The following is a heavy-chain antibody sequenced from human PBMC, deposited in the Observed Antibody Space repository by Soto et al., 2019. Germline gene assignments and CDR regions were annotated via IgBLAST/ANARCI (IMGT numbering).Heavy chain of an antibody. D-gene: IGHD5-12*01. CDR1: GGSISSGGYS. V-gene: IGHV4-30-2*01. Sequence: PSETLSLTCAVSGGSISSGGYSWSWIRQPPGKGLEWIGYIYHSGSTYYNPSLKSRVTISVDRSKNQFSLKLSSVTAADTAVYYCARGSGYDFARTYYHYYGMDVWGQGTTVTVSS. CDR2: IYHSGST. CDR3: ARGSGYDFARTYYHYYGMDV. J-gene: IGHJ6*02.